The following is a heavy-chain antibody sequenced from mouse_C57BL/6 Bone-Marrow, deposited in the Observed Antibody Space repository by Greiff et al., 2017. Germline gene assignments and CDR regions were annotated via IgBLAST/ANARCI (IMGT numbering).Heavy chain of an antibody. CDR1: GFNIKDDY. V-gene: IGHV14-4*01. Sequence: VQLQQSGAELVRPGASVKLSCTASGFNIKDDYIHWVKQMPEQGLEWIGWIDPEIGDTEYASKFQGKATIPSDTSSNTAYLQLSSLTSEDTAVYYCSSFDGNYFDFWGQGTPLTVAS. CDR3: SSFDGNYFDF. J-gene: IGHJ2*01. D-gene: IGHD2-3*01. CDR2: IDPEIGDT.